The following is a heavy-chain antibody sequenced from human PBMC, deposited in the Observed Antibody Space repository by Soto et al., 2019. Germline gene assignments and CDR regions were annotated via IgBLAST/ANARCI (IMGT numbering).Heavy chain of an antibody. V-gene: IGHV3-33*01. D-gene: IGHD2-2*01. CDR3: ARGDCSGTSCYAFDY. J-gene: IGHJ4*02. CDR1: GLTFSGYG. CDR2: TWYDGSKK. Sequence: QGQLVESGGGVVQPGRSLRISCEASGLTFSGYGMHWVRQAPGKGLEWVAVTWYDGSKKYYADSVKGRFTISRDNSKNTLYLQINSLSAEDTAVYYCARGDCSGTSCYAFDYWGQGTLVTVSS.